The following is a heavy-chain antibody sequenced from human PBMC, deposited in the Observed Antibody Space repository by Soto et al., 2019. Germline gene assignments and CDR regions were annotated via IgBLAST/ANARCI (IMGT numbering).Heavy chain of an antibody. CDR1: GFTFSSYG. CDR3: AKVPGHIVVVTDPRDRLFDI. Sequence: QVQLVESGGGVVQPGRSLRLSCAASGFTFSSYGMHWVRQAPGKGLEWVAVISYDGSNKYYADSVKGRFTISRDNSKNTLYLQMNSLRAEDTAVYYCAKVPGHIVVVTDPRDRLFDIWGQGTMVTVSS. CDR2: ISYDGSNK. J-gene: IGHJ3*02. D-gene: IGHD2-21*02. V-gene: IGHV3-30*18.